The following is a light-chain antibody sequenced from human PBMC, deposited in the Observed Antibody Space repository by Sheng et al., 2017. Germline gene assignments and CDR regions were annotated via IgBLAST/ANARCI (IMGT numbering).Light chain of an antibody. CDR3: QQYNYWPT. J-gene: IGKJ5*01. V-gene: IGKV3-15*01. CDR2: GAS. Sequence: EIVLTQSPGTLSLSPGDGATLSCRASQSVSRDYLAWYQQKVGQAPRLLIYGASTRATGIPARFSGSESGTEFTLTINSLQSEDFAVYYCQQYNYWPTFGLGTRLEIK. CDR1: QSVSRDY.